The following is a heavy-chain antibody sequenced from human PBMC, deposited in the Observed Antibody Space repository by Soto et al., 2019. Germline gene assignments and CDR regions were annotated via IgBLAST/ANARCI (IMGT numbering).Heavy chain of an antibody. CDR1: GFTFSSYW. J-gene: IGHJ4*02. Sequence: EVQLVESGGGLVQPGGSLRLSCAASGFTFSSYWMSWVRQARGKGLEWLANIKVDGSEKYYVDSVKGRFTISRDNAKNSLYLQMISLRVEDTAVYYCARDIVATIGGFDYWGLGALVIVSS. D-gene: IGHD5-12*01. CDR2: IKVDGSEK. V-gene: IGHV3-7*01. CDR3: ARDIVATIGGFDY.